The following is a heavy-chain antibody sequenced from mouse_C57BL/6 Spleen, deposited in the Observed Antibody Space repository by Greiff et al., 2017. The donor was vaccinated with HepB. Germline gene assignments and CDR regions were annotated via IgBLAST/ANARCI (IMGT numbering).Heavy chain of an antibody. Sequence: EVQLVESGAGLVKPGGSLKLSCAASGFTFSSYAMSWVRQTPEKRLEWVAYISSGGDYIYYADTVKGRFTISRGNARNTLYLQMSSLKSEDTAMYYCTRDDDDEEAWFADGGKGTLVTVSA. CDR1: GFTFSSYA. CDR2: ISSGGDYI. CDR3: TRDDDDEEAWFAD. D-gene: IGHD2-4*01. V-gene: IGHV5-9-1*02. J-gene: IGHJ3*01.